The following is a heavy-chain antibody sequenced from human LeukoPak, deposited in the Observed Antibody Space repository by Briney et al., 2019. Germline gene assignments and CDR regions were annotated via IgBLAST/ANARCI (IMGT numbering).Heavy chain of an antibody. CDR2: IRYDGNNK. D-gene: IGHD2-15*01. Sequence: GGSLRLSCAASGFTFSDYSMHWVRQAPGKGLNWVAFIRYDGNNKYYADSVKGRFTISRDNSKNMLYLEMNSLSAEDTAVYYCAKVRYCSGVNCYPDDNWGQGTLVTVSS. V-gene: IGHV3-30*02. J-gene: IGHJ4*02. CDR1: GFTFSDYS. CDR3: AKVRYCSGVNCYPDDN.